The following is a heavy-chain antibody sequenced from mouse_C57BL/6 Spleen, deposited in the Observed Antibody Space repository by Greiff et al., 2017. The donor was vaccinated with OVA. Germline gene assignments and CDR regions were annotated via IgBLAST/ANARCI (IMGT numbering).Heavy chain of an antibody. Sequence: EVQLQESGPELVKPGASVKMSCKASGYTFTDYNMHWVKQSHGKSLEWIGYINPNNGGTSYNQKFKGKATLTVNKSSSTVYMELRSLTSENSAVYYCARPNDYDEAWFAYWGQGTLVTVSA. J-gene: IGHJ3*01. CDR1: GYTFTDYN. CDR2: INPNNGGT. D-gene: IGHD2-4*01. CDR3: ARPNDYDEAWFAY. V-gene: IGHV1-22*01.